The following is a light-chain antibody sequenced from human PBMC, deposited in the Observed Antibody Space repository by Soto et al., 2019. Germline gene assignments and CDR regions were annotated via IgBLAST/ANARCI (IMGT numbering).Light chain of an antibody. CDR3: AAWDDSLNVVM. CDR2: GSS. V-gene: IGLV1-44*01. J-gene: IGLJ3*02. CDR1: VTNIGSNT. Sequence: QSVLTQPPSASGTPGQRVTISCSGSVTNIGSNTVNWYQQVPETAPKLLIYGSSRRSSGVPDRFSGSKSGTSASLAISGLQSEDEADYYCAAWDDSLNVVMFGGGTKLTVL.